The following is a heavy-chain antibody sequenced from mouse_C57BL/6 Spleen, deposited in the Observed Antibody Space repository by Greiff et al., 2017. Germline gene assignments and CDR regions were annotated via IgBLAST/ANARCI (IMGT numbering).Heavy chain of an antibody. Sequence: EVKLMESGPGLVKPSQSLSLTCSVTGYSITSGYYWNWIRQFPGNKLEWMGYISYDGSNNYNPSLKNRISITRDTSKNQFFLKLNSVTTEDTATYYCAKLGRGYFDVWGTGTTVTVSS. CDR1: GYSITSGYY. CDR3: AKLGRGYFDV. V-gene: IGHV3-6*01. CDR2: ISYDGSN. D-gene: IGHD4-1*01. J-gene: IGHJ1*03.